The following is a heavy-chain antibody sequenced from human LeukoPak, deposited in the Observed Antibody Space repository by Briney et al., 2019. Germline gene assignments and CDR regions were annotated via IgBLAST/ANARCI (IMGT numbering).Heavy chain of an antibody. D-gene: IGHD3-22*01. CDR1: GFTFSSYA. Sequence: PGGSLRLSCAASGFTFSSYAMSWVRQAPGKGLEWVSAISGSGGSTYYADSVKGRFTISRDNSKNTLYLQMNSLRAEDTAVYYCASPTDYYDSSGLDYWGQGTLVTVS. J-gene: IGHJ4*02. V-gene: IGHV3-23*01. CDR3: ASPTDYYDSSGLDY. CDR2: ISGSGGST.